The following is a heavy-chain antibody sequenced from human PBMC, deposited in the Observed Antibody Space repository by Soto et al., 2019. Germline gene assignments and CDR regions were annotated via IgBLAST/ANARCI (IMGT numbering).Heavy chain of an antibody. CDR3: ARPTGIAVAGKAPFDY. D-gene: IGHD6-19*01. J-gene: IGHJ4*02. V-gene: IGHV3-7*03. CDR1: GFTFSSYW. Sequence: GGSLRLSCAASGFTFSSYWMSWVRQAPGKGLEWVANIKQDGSEKYYVDSVKGRFTISRDNAKNSLYLQMNSLRAEDTAVYYCARPTGIAVAGKAPFDYWGQGTLVTLSS. CDR2: IKQDGSEK.